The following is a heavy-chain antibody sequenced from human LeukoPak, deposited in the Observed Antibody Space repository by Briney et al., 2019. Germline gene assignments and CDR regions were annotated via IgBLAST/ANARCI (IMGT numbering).Heavy chain of an antibody. CDR1: GFTFDDFG. V-gene: IGHV3-9*01. CDR3: ARITRTNYFDY. Sequence: GGSLRLSCEGSGFTFDDFGMHWVRQAPGKGLEWVSGISWNSGTIGYADSVKGRFTISRGNAKNSLYLQMNSLRAEDTAVYYCARITRTNYFDYWGQGTLVTVSS. CDR2: ISWNSGTI. J-gene: IGHJ4*02. D-gene: IGHD5-24*01.